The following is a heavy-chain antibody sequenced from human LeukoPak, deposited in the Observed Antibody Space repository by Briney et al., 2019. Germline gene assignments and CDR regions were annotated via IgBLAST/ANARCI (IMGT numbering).Heavy chain of an antibody. V-gene: IGHV4-34*01. CDR2: INHSGST. J-gene: IGHJ4*02. CDR3: PRQRYECWSGYLPAFIDY. Sequence: SETLSLTCAVYGPSFSVYYCSWVRQPPGKRLEWLGEINHSGSTNSNPSLTRRVTISVDTPKNQFPPKMSSATAAAPAVYHCPRQRYECWSGYLPAFIDYWGQGTLVTVSS. D-gene: IGHD3-3*01. CDR1: GPSFSVYY.